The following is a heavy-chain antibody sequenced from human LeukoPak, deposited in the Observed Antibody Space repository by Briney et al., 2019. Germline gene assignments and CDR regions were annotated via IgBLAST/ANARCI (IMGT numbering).Heavy chain of an antibody. CDR2: ISSSSSTI. J-gene: IGHJ4*02. CDR3: ARDRPFGEMDY. Sequence: GGSLRLSCAASGFTFSSYSMNWVHQAPGKGLEWVSYISSSSSTIYYADSVKGRFTISRDNAKNSLYLQMNSLRAEDTGVYYCARDRPFGEMDYWGQGTLVTVSS. V-gene: IGHV3-48*01. CDR1: GFTFSSYS. D-gene: IGHD3-10*01.